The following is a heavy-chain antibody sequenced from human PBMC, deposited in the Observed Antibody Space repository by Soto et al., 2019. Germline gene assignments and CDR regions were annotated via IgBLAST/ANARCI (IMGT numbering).Heavy chain of an antibody. J-gene: IGHJ4*02. V-gene: IGHV1-8*01. Sequence: GASVKVSCKASGYTFTSYDINWVRQATGQGLEWMGWMNPNSGNTGYAQKFQGRVTMTRDTSISTAYMELSSLRSEDTAVYYCARAREPYYDFSPQGWGQGTLVTVSS. CDR3: ARAREPYYDFSPQG. CDR1: GYTFTSYD. D-gene: IGHD3-3*01. CDR2: MNPNSGNT.